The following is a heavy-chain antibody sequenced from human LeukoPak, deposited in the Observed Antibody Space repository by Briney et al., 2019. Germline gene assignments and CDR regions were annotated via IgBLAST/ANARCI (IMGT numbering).Heavy chain of an antibody. CDR1: AFIFSRYA. CDR3: AKARDGSGWYWFDP. D-gene: IGHD6-19*01. CDR2: VNDRGGST. J-gene: IGHJ5*02. V-gene: IGHV3-23*01. Sequence: GGSLRLSCAASAFIFSRYAMSWVRQSPGKGLEWVSGVNDRGGSTYYADSVKGRFTISRDNSQNTLYLQMNSLRAEDTAVYYCAKARDGSGWYWFDPWGDGTLVTVSS.